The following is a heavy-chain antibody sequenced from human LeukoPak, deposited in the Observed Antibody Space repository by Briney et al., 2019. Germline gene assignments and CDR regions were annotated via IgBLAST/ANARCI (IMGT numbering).Heavy chain of an antibody. CDR3: ARALYDSSGYYFDY. Sequence: PGGSLRLSCAASGFTFSDYYMSWIRQAPGKGLEWVSYISSSGSTIYYADSVKGRFTISSDNAKNSLYLQMNSLRAEDTAVYYCARALYDSSGYYFDYWGQGTLVTVSS. CDR2: ISSSGSTI. V-gene: IGHV3-11*04. CDR1: GFTFSDYY. J-gene: IGHJ4*02. D-gene: IGHD3-22*01.